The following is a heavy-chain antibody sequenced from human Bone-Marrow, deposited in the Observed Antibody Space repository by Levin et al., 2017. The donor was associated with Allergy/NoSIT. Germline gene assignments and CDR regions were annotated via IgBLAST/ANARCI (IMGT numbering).Heavy chain of an antibody. CDR3: AKVFRPPRWRNYGNNYYYALDV. D-gene: IGHD4-11*01. CDR1: GFTFSSYA. CDR2: ISSSGDVT. Sequence: PGGSLRLSCVASGFTFSSYAMSWVRQAPGKGLEWVSPISSSGDVTFYADSVKGRFTISRDNSKNTLYLQMNSLRAEDTAIYYCAKVFRPPRWRNYGNNYYYALDVWGQGTTVTVSS. V-gene: IGHV3-23*01. J-gene: IGHJ6*02.